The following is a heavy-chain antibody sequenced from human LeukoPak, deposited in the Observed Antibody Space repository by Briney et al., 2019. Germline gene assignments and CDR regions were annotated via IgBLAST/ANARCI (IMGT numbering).Heavy chain of an antibody. Sequence: PGGSLRLSCAASGFTFSSHAMSWVRQTPGKGLEWVANIKQDGSEKYYVDSVKGRFTISRDNAKNSLYLQMNSLRAEDTAVYYCARADYSNYAVVYYYYMDVWGKGTTVTVSS. CDR3: ARADYSNYAVVYYYYMDV. CDR1: GFTFSSHA. J-gene: IGHJ6*03. V-gene: IGHV3-7*01. D-gene: IGHD4-11*01. CDR2: IKQDGSEK.